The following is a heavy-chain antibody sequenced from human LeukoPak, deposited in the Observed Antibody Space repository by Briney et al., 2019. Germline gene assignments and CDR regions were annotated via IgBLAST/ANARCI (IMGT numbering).Heavy chain of an antibody. CDR2: IYTSGST. CDR1: GGSISSGSYY. CDR3: ARDRRYMDV. Sequence: KTSETLSLTCTVSGGSISSGSYYWSWIRQPAGKGLEWIGRIYTSGSTNYNPSLKSRVTMSVDTSKNQFSLKLSSVTAADTAVYYCARDRRYMDVWGKGTTVTVSS. J-gene: IGHJ6*03. V-gene: IGHV4-61*02.